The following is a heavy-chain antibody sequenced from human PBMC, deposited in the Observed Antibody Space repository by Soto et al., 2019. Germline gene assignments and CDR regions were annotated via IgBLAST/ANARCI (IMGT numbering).Heavy chain of an antibody. V-gene: IGHV3-30-3*01. CDR3: ASPLVAATYNLFDP. D-gene: IGHD2-15*01. CDR1: GFTFSSYA. CDR2: ISYDGSNK. Sequence: GGSLRLSCAASGFTFSSYAMHWVRQAPGKGLEWVAVISYDGSNKYYADSVKGRFTISRDNSKNTLYLQMNSLRAEDTAVYYCASPLVAATYNLFDPSAQGTLVIGSS. J-gene: IGHJ5*02.